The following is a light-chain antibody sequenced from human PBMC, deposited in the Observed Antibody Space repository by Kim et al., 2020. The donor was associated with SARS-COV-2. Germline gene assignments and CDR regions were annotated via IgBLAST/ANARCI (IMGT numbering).Light chain of an antibody. Sequence: SPGERATPPCRASQTVSNNYLAWYQPKPGQAPRLLIFGASSRATGIPDRFSGSGSETDFTLTIGSLEPEDFAVYYCQQYGTPPLTFGGGTKVDIK. V-gene: IGKV3-20*01. CDR3: QQYGTPPLT. CDR1: QTVSNNY. J-gene: IGKJ4*01. CDR2: GAS.